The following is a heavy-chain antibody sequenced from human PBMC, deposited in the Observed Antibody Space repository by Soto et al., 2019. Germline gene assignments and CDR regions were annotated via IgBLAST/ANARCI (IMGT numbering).Heavy chain of an antibody. V-gene: IGHV3-7*05. Sequence: EVQLVESGGGFVQPGGSLRLSCAASGFTFSDYWVTWVRQAPGKGLEWVANIKQDGSEKYYVDSVKGRFTISRDNAKNSLSLQMNSLRAEDTAVYYCARGGNWGFDYFDYWAQGTLVTVSS. D-gene: IGHD7-27*01. CDR1: GFTFSDYW. CDR3: ARGGNWGFDYFDY. CDR2: IKQDGSEK. J-gene: IGHJ4*02.